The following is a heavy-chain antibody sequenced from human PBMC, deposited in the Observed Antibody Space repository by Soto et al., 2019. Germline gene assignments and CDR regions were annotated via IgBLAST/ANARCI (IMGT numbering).Heavy chain of an antibody. CDR1: GFTFSSYA. CDR3: AKAPSSGYYQYYYYYGMDV. CDR2: ISGSGGST. V-gene: IGHV3-23*01. D-gene: IGHD3-22*01. J-gene: IGHJ6*02. Sequence: GGSLRLACAASGFTFSSYAMSWVRQAPGKGLEWVSAISGSGGSTYYADSVKGRFTISRDNSKNTLYLQMNSLRAEDTAVYYCAKAPSSGYYQYYYYYGMDVWGQGTTVTVSS.